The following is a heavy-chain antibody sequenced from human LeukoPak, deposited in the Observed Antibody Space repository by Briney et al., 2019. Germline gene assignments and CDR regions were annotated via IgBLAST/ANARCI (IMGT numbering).Heavy chain of an antibody. J-gene: IGHJ4*02. CDR1: EGTFTSYA. CDR2: IMPIFDTT. V-gene: IGHV1-69*06. Sequence: SVKVSCKASEGTFTSYATSWVRQAPGQGLEWMGGIMPIFDTTHHAQKFQGRVTITADRSTSTAYMELSSLRSEDTAVYYCARGPYYDILTGYYIDYWGQGTLVTVSS. D-gene: IGHD3-9*01. CDR3: ARGPYYDILTGYYIDY.